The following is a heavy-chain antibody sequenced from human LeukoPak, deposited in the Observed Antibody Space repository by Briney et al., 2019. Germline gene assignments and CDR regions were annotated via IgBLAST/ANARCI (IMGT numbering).Heavy chain of an antibody. V-gene: IGHV4-39*01. Sequence: SDTLSLLSRHHGPSLSIIRYYSAWARYPPRQRPPTTGIIFGTRTPYYNPSLKSRVAISVDTSKDQFSLKLSSMTAAVTAVYYCARLEGQGIQKRRRTDGYAYAHFDHWGQGTLVTVSS. D-gene: IGHD5-24*01. J-gene: IGHJ4*02. CDR2: IFGTRTP. CDR3: ARLEGQGIQKRRRTDGYAYAHFDH. CDR1: GPSLSIIRYY.